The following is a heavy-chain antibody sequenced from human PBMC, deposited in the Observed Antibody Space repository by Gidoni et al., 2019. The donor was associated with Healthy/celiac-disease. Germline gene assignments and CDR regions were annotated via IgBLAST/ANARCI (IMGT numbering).Heavy chain of an antibody. D-gene: IGHD2-15*01. CDR1: GFTFISYG. CDR2: ISYDGSNK. J-gene: IGHJ4*02. CDR3: AKDSGYCSGGSCYGYFDY. Sequence: QVQLVESGGVVVQPGRSLRLSCAASGFTFISYGMHWVRQAPGKGLEWVEVISYDGSNKYYADSGKGRFTISRDNSKNTLYLQMNSLRAEDTAVYYCAKDSGYCSGGSCYGYFDYWGQGTLVTVSS. V-gene: IGHV3-30*18.